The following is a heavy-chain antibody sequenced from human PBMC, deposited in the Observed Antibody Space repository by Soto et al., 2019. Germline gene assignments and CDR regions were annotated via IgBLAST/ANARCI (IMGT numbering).Heavy chain of an antibody. CDR3: ASSWFGELDAFDI. CDR1: GFTFSSYW. CDR2: IKQDGSEK. V-gene: IGHV3-7*03. Sequence: GGSLRLSCAASGFTFSSYWMSWVRQAPGKGLEWVANIKQDGSEKYYVDSVKGRFTISRDNAKNSLYLQMNSLRAEDTAVYYCASSWFGELDAFDIWGQGTMVTVSS. J-gene: IGHJ3*02. D-gene: IGHD3-10*01.